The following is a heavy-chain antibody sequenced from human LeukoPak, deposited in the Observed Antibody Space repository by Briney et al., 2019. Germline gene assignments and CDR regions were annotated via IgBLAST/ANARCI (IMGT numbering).Heavy chain of an antibody. Sequence: SETLSLTCTVSGVSISSYYWSWIRRPPGKGLERIGCIYFSGSTNYNPSLKSRVTISVDTSKNQFSLKLSSVTAADTAVYYCARVRMGIAVAPTRRLSINWFDPWGQGTLVTVSS. CDR3: ARVRMGIAVAPTRRLSINWFDP. J-gene: IGHJ5*02. D-gene: IGHD6-19*01. V-gene: IGHV4-59*01. CDR2: IYFSGST. CDR1: GVSISSYY.